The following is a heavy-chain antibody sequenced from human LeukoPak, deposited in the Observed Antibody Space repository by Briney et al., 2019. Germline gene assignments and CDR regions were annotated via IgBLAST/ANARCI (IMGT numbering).Heavy chain of an antibody. Sequence: SETLSLTCAVYGGSFSGYYWSWIRQPPGKGLEWIGEISHSGSTNYNPSLKSRVTISVDTSKNQFSLKLSSVTAADTAVYYCASLPAGYSSGWFAFDIWGQGTMVTVSS. CDR3: ASLPAGYSSGWFAFDI. CDR2: ISHSGST. CDR1: GGSFSGYY. J-gene: IGHJ3*02. D-gene: IGHD6-19*01. V-gene: IGHV4-34*01.